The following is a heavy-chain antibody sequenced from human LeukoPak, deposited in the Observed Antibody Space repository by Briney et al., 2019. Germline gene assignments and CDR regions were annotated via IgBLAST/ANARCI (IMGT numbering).Heavy chain of an antibody. D-gene: IGHD6-25*01. J-gene: IGHJ4*02. CDR1: GFTFRDYA. CDR3: AKSHYRSGGAGLDY. V-gene: IGHV3-23*01. Sequence: GGSLRLSCAASGFTFRDYAMIWVRQAPGKGLEWVSTISGSGDSTYYADSVEGRFTISRDNSKNTVSLHLNSLRAEDTALYYCAKSHYRSGGAGLDYWGQGTLVTVSS. CDR2: ISGSGDST.